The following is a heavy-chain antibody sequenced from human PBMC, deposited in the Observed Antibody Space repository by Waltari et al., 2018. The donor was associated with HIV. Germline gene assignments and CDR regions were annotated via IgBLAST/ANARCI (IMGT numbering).Heavy chain of an antibody. CDR1: GGSISSSSYY. CDR2: IHYSGST. J-gene: IGHJ5*02. V-gene: IGHV4-39*01. CDR3: ARRAYCGGDCSNWFDP. Sequence: QLQLQESGPGLVKPSETLSLTCTVSGGSISSSSYYWGWIRQPPGKGLGGIGSIHYSGSTYYNPSRKGRVTISVYTSKNQFSLKLSSVTAADTAVYYCARRAYCGGDCSNWFDPWGQGTLVTVSS. D-gene: IGHD2-21*02.